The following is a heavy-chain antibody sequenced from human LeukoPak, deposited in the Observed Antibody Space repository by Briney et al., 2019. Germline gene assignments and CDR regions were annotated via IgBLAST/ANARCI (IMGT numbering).Heavy chain of an antibody. CDR2: ISSSSSSTI. CDR3: ARGGSSGWYGGLDY. V-gene: IGHV3-48*04. CDR1: GFTFSSYS. J-gene: IGHJ4*02. D-gene: IGHD6-19*01. Sequence: GGSLRLSCAASGFTFSSYSMNWVRQAPGKGLEWVSSISSSSSSTIYYADSVKGRFTISRDNAKNSLYLQMNSLRAEDTAVYYCARGGSSGWYGGLDYWGQGTLVTVSS.